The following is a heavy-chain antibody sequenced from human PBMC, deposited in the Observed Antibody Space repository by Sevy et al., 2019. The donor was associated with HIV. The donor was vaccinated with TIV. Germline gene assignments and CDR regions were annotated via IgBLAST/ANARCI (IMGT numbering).Heavy chain of an antibody. V-gene: IGHV3-23*01. CDR3: ARLDSYSSGWLGAFDI. CDR1: GFTFSSYA. D-gene: IGHD6-19*01. Sequence: GGSLRLSCAASGFTFSSYAMSWVRQAPGKGLEWVSAISGIGGSTYYADSVKGRFTISRDNSKNTLYLQMNSLRAEDTAVYYCARLDSYSSGWLGAFDIWGQGTMVTVSS. J-gene: IGHJ3*02. CDR2: ISGIGGST.